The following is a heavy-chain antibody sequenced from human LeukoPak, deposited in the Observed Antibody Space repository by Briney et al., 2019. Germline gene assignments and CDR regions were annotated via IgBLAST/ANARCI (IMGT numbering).Heavy chain of an antibody. J-gene: IGHJ4*02. CDR3: ARDSLRSNFDY. CDR2: ISYDGSNK. Sequence: GGSLRHSCAASGFTFSSYAMHWVRQAPGKGLEWVAVISYDGSNKYYADSVKGRFTISRDNSKNTLYLQMNSLRAEDTAVYYCARDSLRSNFDYWGQGTLVTVSS. V-gene: IGHV3-30-3*01. D-gene: IGHD4-17*01. CDR1: GFTFSSYA.